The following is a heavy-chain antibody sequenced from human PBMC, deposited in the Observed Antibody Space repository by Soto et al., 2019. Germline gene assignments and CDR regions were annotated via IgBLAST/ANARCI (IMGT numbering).Heavy chain of an antibody. V-gene: IGHV4-59*01. Sequence: SETLSLTCTVSGGSISIYYWSWIRQPPGKGLEWIGYIYYSGSTNYNPSLKSRVTISVDTSKNQFSLKLSSVTAADTVVYYCARASPYYDILTGYLHDAFDIWGQGTMVTVSS. D-gene: IGHD3-9*01. CDR3: ARASPYYDILTGYLHDAFDI. J-gene: IGHJ3*02. CDR2: IYYSGST. CDR1: GGSISIYY.